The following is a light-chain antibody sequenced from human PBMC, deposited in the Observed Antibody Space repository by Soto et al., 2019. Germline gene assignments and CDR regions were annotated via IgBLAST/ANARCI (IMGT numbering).Light chain of an antibody. CDR1: SSNIGAGYD. CDR3: QSYDSSLSALV. Sequence: QSVLTQPPSVSGAPGQGDTISCAGTSSNIGAGYDVHWYQQVPGTAPKLLIYTNSNRPSGVPDRFSGSKSGTSASLAITGLQAADEADYYCQSYDSSLSALVFGGGTKLTVL. J-gene: IGLJ3*02. V-gene: IGLV1-40*01. CDR2: TNS.